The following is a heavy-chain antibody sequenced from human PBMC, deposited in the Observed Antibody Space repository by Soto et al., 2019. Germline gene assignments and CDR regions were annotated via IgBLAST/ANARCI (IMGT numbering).Heavy chain of an antibody. V-gene: IGHV6-1*01. CDR1: GDSVSSNSDA. CDR3: ARDLRGHQVVPAAMSGFWFDP. CDR2: TYYRSKWYN. D-gene: IGHD2-2*01. Sequence: QVQLQQSGPGLVKPSQTLSLTCAISGDSVSSNSDAWNWIRQSPSRGLEWLGRTYYRSKWYNDYAVSVKSRTTITPDTSKNQFSLQLNSVTPEDTAVYYCARDLRGHQVVPAAMSGFWFDPWGQGTLVTVAS. J-gene: IGHJ5*02.